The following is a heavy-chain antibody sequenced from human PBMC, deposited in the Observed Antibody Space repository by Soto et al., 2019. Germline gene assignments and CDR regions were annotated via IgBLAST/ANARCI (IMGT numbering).Heavy chain of an antibody. J-gene: IGHJ4*02. CDR3: ARQSNSSGYYSD. V-gene: IGHV5-51*01. CDR2: IFPGDSDT. D-gene: IGHD3-22*01. CDR1: GYSFTNYW. Sequence: PGESLKISCKASGYSFTNYWIGWVRQMPGKGLEWMGIIFPGDSDTSYSPSFQGQVTISVDKSITTAYLQWSSLKASDTAMYYCARQSNSSGYYSDWVQGTLVTVSS.